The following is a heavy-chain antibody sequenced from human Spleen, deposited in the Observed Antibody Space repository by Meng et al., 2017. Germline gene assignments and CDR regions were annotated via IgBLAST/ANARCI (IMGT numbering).Heavy chain of an antibody. J-gene: IGHJ4*02. V-gene: IGHV3-33*01. CDR3: ARDGPHYDVDY. CDR1: GFTFYSYG. Sequence: GGSLRLSCTTSGFTFYSYGMHWVRQAPGKGLQWVAIITSDGSNKYYADSVKGRFTISRDNSKNTLYLQINSLRAEDTAVYFCARDGPHYDVDYWGQGTLVTVSS. D-gene: IGHD5-12*01. CDR2: ITSDGSNK.